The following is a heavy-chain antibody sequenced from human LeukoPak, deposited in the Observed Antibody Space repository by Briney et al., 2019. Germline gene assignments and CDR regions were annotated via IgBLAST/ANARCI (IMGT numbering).Heavy chain of an antibody. Sequence: SGGSLRLSCAASGFIFSSYELNWVRQAPGKGLEWISYISNTGDNIYYADSVRGRFTISRDNAKNSLYLQMNSLRAEDTAVYYCARGCSGDRYLNWFDPWGQGTLVTVSS. CDR3: ARGCSGDRYLNWFDP. CDR2: ISNTGDNI. V-gene: IGHV3-48*03. CDR1: GFIFSSYE. J-gene: IGHJ5*02. D-gene: IGHD2-21*02.